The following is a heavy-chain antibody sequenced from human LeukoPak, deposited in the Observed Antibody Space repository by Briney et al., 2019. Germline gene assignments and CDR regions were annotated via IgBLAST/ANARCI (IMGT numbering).Heavy chain of an antibody. CDR2: ISGSGGST. J-gene: IGHJ4*02. CDR3: AKDRARVGATDY. D-gene: IGHD1-26*01. Sequence: GGSLRLSCAASGFTFSGYAMSWVRQAPGKGLEWVSAISGSGGSTYYADSVKGRFTISRDNSKNTLYLQMNSLRAEDTAVYYCAKDRARVGATDYWGQGTLVTVSS. CDR1: GFTFSGYA. V-gene: IGHV3-23*01.